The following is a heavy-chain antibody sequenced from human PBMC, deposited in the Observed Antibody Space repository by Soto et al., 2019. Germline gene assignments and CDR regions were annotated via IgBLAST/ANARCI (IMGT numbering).Heavy chain of an antibody. CDR3: ARSPPSSYYGGSGTFDY. J-gene: IGHJ4*02. Sequence: QLQLQESGPGLVRPSGTLSLTCAVSGGFTSTNNWWSWVRQPPGKGLEWIGDAYHSGSTEYNPSLKSRVSISVDKSKNQIFLKLTPATAADTAVYYCARSPPSSYYGGSGTFDYWGQGTLVTVSS. V-gene: IGHV4-4*02. CDR1: GGFTSTNNW. CDR2: AYHSGST. D-gene: IGHD3-10*01.